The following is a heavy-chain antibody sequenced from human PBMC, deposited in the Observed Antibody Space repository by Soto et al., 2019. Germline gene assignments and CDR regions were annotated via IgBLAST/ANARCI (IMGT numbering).Heavy chain of an antibody. Sequence: PSETLSLTCTVSGGSISSYYWSWIRQPPGKGLEWIGYIYYSGSTNYNPSLKSRVTISVDTSKNQFSLKLSSVTAADTAVYYCAREGWNYGGFDYCGQGTLVT. J-gene: IGHJ4*02. D-gene: IGHD1-7*01. V-gene: IGHV4-59*01. CDR3: AREGWNYGGFDY. CDR2: IYYSGST. CDR1: GGSISSYY.